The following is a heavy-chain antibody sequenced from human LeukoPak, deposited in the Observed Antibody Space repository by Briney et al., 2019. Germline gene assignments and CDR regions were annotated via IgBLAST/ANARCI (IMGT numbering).Heavy chain of an antibody. CDR1: GFTFDDYG. D-gene: IGHD4-17*01. Sequence: GGSLRLSCAASGFTFDDYGMSWVRHAPGKGLEWVSGINWKGGSTGYADSVKGRFTISRDNAKNSLYLQMNSLRAEDTALYYCARANGDSWFDPWGQGTLVTVSS. V-gene: IGHV3-20*04. CDR3: ARANGDSWFDP. J-gene: IGHJ5*02. CDR2: INWKGGST.